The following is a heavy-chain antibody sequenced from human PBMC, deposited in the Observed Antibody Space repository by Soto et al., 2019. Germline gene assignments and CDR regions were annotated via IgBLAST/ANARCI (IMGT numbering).Heavy chain of an antibody. CDR3: ARTRMEIGRTFDY. D-gene: IGHD3-3*01. CDR2: INHSGST. V-gene: IGHV4-34*01. CDR1: GGSFSGYY. Sequence: QVQLQQWGAGLLKPSETLSLTCAVYGGSFSGYYWSWIRQPPGKGLEWIGEINHSGSTNYNPSLNSRVTISVDTSKNQFSLKLSSVTAADTAVYYCARTRMEIGRTFDYWGQGTLVTVSS. J-gene: IGHJ4*02.